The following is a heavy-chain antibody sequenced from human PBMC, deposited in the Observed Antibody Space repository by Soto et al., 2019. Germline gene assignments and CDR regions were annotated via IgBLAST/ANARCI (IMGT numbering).Heavy chain of an antibody. J-gene: IGHJ6*02. CDR1: GFTFSSYW. CDR2: IKQDGSEK. Sequence: EVQLVESGGGLVQPGGSLRLSCAASGFTFSSYWMSWVGQAPGKGLEWVANIKQDGSEKYYVDSVKGRFTISRDNAKNSLYLQMNSLRAEDTAVYYCARDYDYSSLYYYYGMDVWGQGTTVTVSS. CDR3: ARDYDYSSLYYYYGMDV. V-gene: IGHV3-7*01. D-gene: IGHD4-4*01.